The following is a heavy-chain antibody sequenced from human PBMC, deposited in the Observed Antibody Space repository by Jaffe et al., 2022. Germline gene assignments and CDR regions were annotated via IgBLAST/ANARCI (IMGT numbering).Heavy chain of an antibody. J-gene: IGHJ4*02. CDR2: IYYSGST. D-gene: IGHD3-3*01. CDR1: GGSISSSSYY. CDR3: ANRFWSGYPDLFDY. V-gene: IGHV4-39*01. Sequence: QLQLQESGPGLVKPSETLSLTCTVSGGSISSSSYYWGWIRQPPGKGLEWIGSIYYSGSTYYNPSLKSRVTISVDTSKNQFSLKLSSVTAADTAVYYCANRFWSGYPDLFDYWGQGTLVTVSS.